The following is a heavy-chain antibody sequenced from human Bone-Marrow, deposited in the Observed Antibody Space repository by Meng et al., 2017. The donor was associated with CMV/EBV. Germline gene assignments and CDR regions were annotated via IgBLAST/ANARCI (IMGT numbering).Heavy chain of an antibody. CDR2: ISYDGGNK. Sequence: GESLKISCASSEFTFSSYAMNWVRQAPGKGLEWVAVISYDGGNKYYAESVKGRFTISRDNSKKPLYLQRNSLRAEDTDVYYCGRGLKQWSYYYYYGMDVWGQGTTVTVSS. J-gene: IGHJ6*02. CDR3: GRGLKQWSYYYYYGMDV. V-gene: IGHV3-30-3*01. D-gene: IGHD6-19*01. CDR1: EFTFSSYA.